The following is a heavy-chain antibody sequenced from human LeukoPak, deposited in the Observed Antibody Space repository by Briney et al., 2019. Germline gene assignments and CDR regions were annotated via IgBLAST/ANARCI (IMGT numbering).Heavy chain of an antibody. Sequence: PGGSLRLSCAASAFTFSSYGMSWVRQAPGKGLEWIAYLSSSGSAFSYADSVKGRFTIARDNAKNSVYLEMNSLRADDTAVYYCARSARLMKGVVEVTALDDWGQGTLVTVSS. CDR3: ARSARLMKGVVEVTALDD. CDR2: LSSSGSAF. J-gene: IGHJ4*02. CDR1: AFTFSSYG. V-gene: IGHV3-48*04. D-gene: IGHD3-3*01.